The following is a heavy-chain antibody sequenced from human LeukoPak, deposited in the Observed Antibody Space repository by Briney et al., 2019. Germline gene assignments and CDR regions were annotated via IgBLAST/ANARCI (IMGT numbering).Heavy chain of an antibody. CDR1: GGSISSGSYS. CDR2: IYTSGST. CDR3: ARVRVAGSTNWFDP. V-gene: IGHV4-61*02. J-gene: IGHJ5*02. Sequence: SETLSLTCTVSGGSISSGSYSWSWIRQPAGKGLGWIGRIYTSGSTNYNPSLKSRVTISVDTSKNQFSLKLSAVTAANTAVYYCARVRVAGSTNWFDPWGQGTLVTVSS. D-gene: IGHD2-15*01.